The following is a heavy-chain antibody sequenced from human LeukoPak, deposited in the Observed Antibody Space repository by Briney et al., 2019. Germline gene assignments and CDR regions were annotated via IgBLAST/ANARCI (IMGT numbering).Heavy chain of an antibody. J-gene: IGHJ4*02. CDR1: GYTFTSYY. D-gene: IGHD3-16*02. Sequence: ASVKVSCKASGYTFTSYYMHWVRQAPGQGLEWMGVINPSGGSTRCAQKFQGRVTMTRDTSTSTVYMELSSLTSEDTAVYYCARAKSAGYPYVWGSYRSLSLFDHWGQGTLVTVSS. V-gene: IGHV1-46*01. CDR2: INPSGGST. CDR3: ARAKSAGYPYVWGSYRSLSLFDH.